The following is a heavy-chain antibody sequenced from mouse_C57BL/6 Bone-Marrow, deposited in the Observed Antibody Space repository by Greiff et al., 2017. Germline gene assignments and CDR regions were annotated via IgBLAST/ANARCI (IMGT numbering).Heavy chain of an antibody. CDR1: GYTFTSYW. J-gene: IGHJ3*01. CDR2: IDPSDSYT. V-gene: IGHV1-50*01. Sequence: QVQLKQPGAELVKPGASVKLSCKASGYTFTSYWMQWVKQRPGQGLEWIGEIDPSDSYTNYNQKFKGKATLTVDTSSSTAYMQLSSLTSEDSAVYYCARAGWLLRFAYWGQGTLVTVSA. CDR3: ARAGWLLRFAY. D-gene: IGHD2-3*01.